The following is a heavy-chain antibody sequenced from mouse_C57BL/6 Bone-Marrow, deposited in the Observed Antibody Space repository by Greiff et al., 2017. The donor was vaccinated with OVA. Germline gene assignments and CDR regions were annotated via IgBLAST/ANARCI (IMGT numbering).Heavy chain of an antibody. D-gene: IGHD1-1*01. CDR2: IDPENGDT. CDR1: GFNIKDDY. J-gene: IGHJ4*01. Sequence: EVKLMESGAELVRPGASVKLSCTASGFNIKDDYMHWVKQRPEQGLEWIGWIDPENGDTEYASKFQGKATITADTSSNTAYLQLSSLTSEDTAVYYCFDYGSTGDYAMDYWGQGTSVTVSS. V-gene: IGHV14-4*01. CDR3: FDYGSTGDYAMDY.